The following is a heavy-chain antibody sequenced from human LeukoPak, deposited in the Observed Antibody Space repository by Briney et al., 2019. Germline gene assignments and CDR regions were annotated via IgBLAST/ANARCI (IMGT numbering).Heavy chain of an antibody. CDR3: VQMSTRWYFDY. CDR2: IYYCWNT. J-gene: IGHJ4*02. Sequence: SETLSLTCTVSGGSIIYTLYYWGWIRQPPGKGLEWIGSIYYCWNTYPNPSPRGRLTMSVHTSKNQLSLNPSSVTAADTAVYYCVQMSTRWYFDYWGQGTLATVSS. D-gene: IGHD5-24*01. CDR1: GGSIIYTLYY. V-gene: IGHV4-39*01.